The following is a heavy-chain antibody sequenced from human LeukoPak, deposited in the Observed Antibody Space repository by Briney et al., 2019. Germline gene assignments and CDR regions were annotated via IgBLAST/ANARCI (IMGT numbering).Heavy chain of an antibody. D-gene: IGHD1-14*01. Sequence: TSVKVACQPSGYGLSNYGISWLRQAPAQGLEGMGGINNYDGRTNFAQKFQGRVTLTTDTSTDTAYMELGTLRSGDTAVYYCARDFLEAEGQTEDYFDYWGQGTLVIVSS. CDR2: INNYDGRT. V-gene: IGHV1-18*01. CDR1: GYGLSNYG. CDR3: ARDFLEAEGQTEDYFDY. J-gene: IGHJ4*02.